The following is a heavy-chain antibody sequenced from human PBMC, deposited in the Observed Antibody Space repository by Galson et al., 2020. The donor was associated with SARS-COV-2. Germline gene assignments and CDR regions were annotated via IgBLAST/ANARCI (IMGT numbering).Heavy chain of an antibody. J-gene: IGHJ5*02. CDR3: ARDGGGWFDP. CDR1: GFTFSSYA. CDR2: ISYDGSNK. V-gene: IGHV3-30*04. Sequence: QLGESLKISCAASGFTFSSYAMHWVRQAPGKGLEWVAVISYDGSNKYYADSVKGRFTISRDNSKNTLYLQMNSLRAEDTAVYYCARDGGGWFDPWGQGTLVTVSS.